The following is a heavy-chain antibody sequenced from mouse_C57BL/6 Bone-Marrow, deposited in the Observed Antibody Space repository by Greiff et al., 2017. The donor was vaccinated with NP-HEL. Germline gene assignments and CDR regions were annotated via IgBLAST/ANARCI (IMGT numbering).Heavy chain of an antibody. J-gene: IGHJ2*01. CDR1: GYTFTSYW. CDR2: INPSSGYT. CDR3: AREGAQASYYFDY. V-gene: IGHV1-7*01. D-gene: IGHD3-2*02. Sequence: QVHVKQSGAELAKPGASVKLSCKASGYTFTSYWMHWVKQRPGQGLEWIGYINPSSGYTKYTQKFKDKATLTADKSSSTAYMQLSSLTYEDSAVYYCAREGAQASYYFDYWGQGTTLTVAS.